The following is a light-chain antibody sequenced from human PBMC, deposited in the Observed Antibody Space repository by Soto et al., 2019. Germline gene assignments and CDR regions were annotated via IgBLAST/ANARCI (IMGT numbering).Light chain of an antibody. V-gene: IGKV1-5*01. Sequence: DIQMTQSPSTLSASVGDRVTISCRASQSISNWLSWYQQKPGKTPKLLIYDASSLESGVPPRFSGSGFGTEFTLTIDSLQPDDSGTYYCQQYNSYALTFGQGTRLEIK. CDR1: QSISNW. J-gene: IGKJ5*01. CDR3: QQYNSYALT. CDR2: DAS.